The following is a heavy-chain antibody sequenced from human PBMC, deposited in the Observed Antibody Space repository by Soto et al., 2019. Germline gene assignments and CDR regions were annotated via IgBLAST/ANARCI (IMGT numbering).Heavy chain of an antibody. V-gene: IGHV1-2*04. CDR3: ARGHLAVVPVASWFYYMDV. CDR2: INPNSGGT. D-gene: IGHD2-2*01. CDR1: GYTFTSYY. J-gene: IGHJ6*03. Sequence: GASVKVSCKASGYTFTSYYMHWVRQATGQGLEWMGWINPNSGGTNYAQKFQGWVTMTRDTSISTAYMELSRLRSDDTAVYYCARGHLAVVPVASWFYYMDVWGKGTTVTVSS.